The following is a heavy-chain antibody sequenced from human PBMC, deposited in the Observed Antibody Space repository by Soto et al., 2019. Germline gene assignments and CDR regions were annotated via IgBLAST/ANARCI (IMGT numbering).Heavy chain of an antibody. Sequence: QVPLQESGPGLVKPSETLSLTCTVSGGSISSDYYYWSWIRQPPGRGLEWIGYIYYSGRTYYNPSLKSRRIISVDTSKNQFSLGFISVTAADTAVYYCARWGAIADFYFDSWGQGILVSVSS. D-gene: IGHD1-26*01. CDR3: ARWGAIADFYFDS. V-gene: IGHV4-30-4*01. J-gene: IGHJ4*02. CDR1: GGSISSDYYY. CDR2: IYYSGRT.